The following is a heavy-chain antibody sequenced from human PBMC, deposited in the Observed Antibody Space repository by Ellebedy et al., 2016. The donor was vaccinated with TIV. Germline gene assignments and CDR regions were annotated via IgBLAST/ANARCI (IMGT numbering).Heavy chain of an antibody. Sequence: GGSLRLXXETSGFTFSDYSMNWVRQAPGQGLEWVSSISSHSTYIYYGDSLKGRFTISRDNAKNSLYLQMNSLRAEDTAVYYCVRSSGWLPASWGQGTLVTVSS. D-gene: IGHD6-19*01. CDR3: VRSSGWLPAS. J-gene: IGHJ5*02. V-gene: IGHV3-21*01. CDR2: ISSHSTYI. CDR1: GFTFSDYS.